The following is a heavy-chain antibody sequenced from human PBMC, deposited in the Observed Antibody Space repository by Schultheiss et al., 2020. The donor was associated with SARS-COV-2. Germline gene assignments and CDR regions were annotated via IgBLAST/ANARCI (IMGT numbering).Heavy chain of an antibody. Sequence: GGSLTLSCTASGFTFSSYAMSWVRQAPGKGLVWVSRINSDGSSTSYADSVKGRFTISRDNAKNSLYLQMNSLRAEDTAVYYCAKDLESVAVVVPASPGEVYGAFDIWGQGTMVTVSS. CDR2: INSDGSST. CDR3: AKDLESVAVVVPASPGEVYGAFDI. CDR1: GFTFSSYA. D-gene: IGHD2-2*01. V-gene: IGHV3-23*01. J-gene: IGHJ3*02.